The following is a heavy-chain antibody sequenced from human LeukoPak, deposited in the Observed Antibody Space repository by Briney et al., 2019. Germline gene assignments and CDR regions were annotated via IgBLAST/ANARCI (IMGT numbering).Heavy chain of an antibody. D-gene: IGHD6-13*01. CDR2: IYYSGST. CDR3: AREGIAAARNAFDI. Sequence: SETLSLTCTVSGGSISSYYWSWIRQPPGKGLEWIGYIYYSGSTNYNPSLKSRVTISVDTSKNQFSLKLSSVTAADTVVYYCAREGIAAARNAFDIWGQGTMVTVSS. CDR1: GGSISSYY. J-gene: IGHJ3*02. V-gene: IGHV4-59*01.